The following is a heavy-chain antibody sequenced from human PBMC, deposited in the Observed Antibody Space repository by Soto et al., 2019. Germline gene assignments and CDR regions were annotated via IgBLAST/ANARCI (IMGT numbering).Heavy chain of an antibody. CDR3: AREVIPLTTDWYFDL. V-gene: IGHV4-30-4*01. CDR2: IYASGST. CDR1: GGSISGGGGGLYS. Sequence: QLQLRESGPGLVKPSETLSRTCTVSGGSISGGGGGLYSGSWSRQPTRKGLEWIGYIYASGSTYYNPSHKSRVTISVNTSKNQFPLRLSSVTAADTAVYYCAREVIPLTTDWYFDLWGRGTLVTVSS. D-gene: IGHD4-17*01. J-gene: IGHJ2*01.